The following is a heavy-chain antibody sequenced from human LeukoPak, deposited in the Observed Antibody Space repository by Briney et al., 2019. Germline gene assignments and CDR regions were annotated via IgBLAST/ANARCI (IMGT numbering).Heavy chain of an antibody. CDR3: AREEASGWPDY. D-gene: IGHD6-19*01. CDR1: GFTLSSYS. CDR2: ISSSSSYI. J-gene: IGHJ4*02. Sequence: GGSLRLSCAASGFTLSSYSMNWVRQAPGKGLEWASSISSSSSYIYYADSVKGRFTISRDNAKNSLYLQMNSLRAEDTAVYYCAREEASGWPDYWGQGTLVTVSS. V-gene: IGHV3-21*01.